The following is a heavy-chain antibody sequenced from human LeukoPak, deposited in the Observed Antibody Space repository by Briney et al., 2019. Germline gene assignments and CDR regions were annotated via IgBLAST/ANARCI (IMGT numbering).Heavy chain of an antibody. J-gene: IGHJ4*02. CDR3: ARGAPGGDGYPPSYFDY. CDR2: IIPIFGTA. Sequence: SVKVSCKASGGTFSSYAISWVRQAPGQGLEWMGGIIPIFGTATYAQKFQGRVTITTDESTSTAYMELSSLRSEDTAVYYCARGAPGGDGYPPSYFDYWGQGTLVTVSS. D-gene: IGHD5-24*01. CDR1: GGTFSSYA. V-gene: IGHV1-69*05.